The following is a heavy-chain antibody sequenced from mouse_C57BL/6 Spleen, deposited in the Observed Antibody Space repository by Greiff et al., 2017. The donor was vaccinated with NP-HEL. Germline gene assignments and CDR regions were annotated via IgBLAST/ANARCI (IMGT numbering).Heavy chain of an antibody. CDR2: IYPGDRDT. D-gene: IGHD2-2*01. CDR1: GYAFSSSW. J-gene: IGHJ4*01. CDR3: ARSGGYDVDYAMDY. Sequence: QVQLQQSGPELVKPGASVKISCKASGYAFSSSWMNWVKQRPGKGLEWIGRIYPGDRDTNYNGKFKGKATLTADKSSSTAYMQLSSLTSEDSAVYFCARSGGYDVDYAMDYWGQGTSVTVSS. V-gene: IGHV1-82*01.